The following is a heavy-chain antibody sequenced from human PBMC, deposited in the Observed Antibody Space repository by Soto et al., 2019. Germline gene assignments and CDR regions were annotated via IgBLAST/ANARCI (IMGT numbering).Heavy chain of an antibody. J-gene: IGHJ6*02. Sequence: GESLKISCKGSGYSFTSYWIGWVRQMSGKGLEWMGIIYPGDSDTRYSPSFQGQVTISADKSISTAYLQWSSLKASDTAMYYCARQLELPDYYYYGMDVWGQGTTVTVSS. CDR2: IYPGDSDT. CDR1: GYSFTSYW. CDR3: ARQLELPDYYYYGMDV. V-gene: IGHV5-51*01. D-gene: IGHD1-7*01.